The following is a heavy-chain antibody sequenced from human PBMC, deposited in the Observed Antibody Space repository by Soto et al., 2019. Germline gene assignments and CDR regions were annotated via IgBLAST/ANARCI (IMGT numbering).Heavy chain of an antibody. Sequence: ASLNVSFKASGYTFTINIIVWFLHSPGQGLELMGWINVYNVNTKYAQQLQGRVTLTTDTSTSTAYMDLRSLRSDDTAVYYCARISSARSGWLNDYWGKGHLVTVSS. CDR3: ARISSARSGWLNDY. J-gene: IGHJ4*02. CDR1: GYTFTINI. D-gene: IGHD6-19*01. CDR2: INVYNVNT. V-gene: IGHV1-18*04.